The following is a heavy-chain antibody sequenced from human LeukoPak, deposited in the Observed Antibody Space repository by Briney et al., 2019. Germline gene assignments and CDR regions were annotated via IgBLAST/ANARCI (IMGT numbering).Heavy chain of an antibody. Sequence: SETLSLTCTVSGGSISSYYWSWIRQPPGKGLEWIGYIYYSGSTNYNPSLKSRVTISVDTSKNQFSLKLSSVTAADTAVYYCAAGGLGELNFDSWGRGPRVTFS. V-gene: IGHV4-59*08. CDR1: GGSISSYY. J-gene: IGHJ4*02. D-gene: IGHD3-16*01. CDR3: AAGGLGELNFDS. CDR2: IYYSGST.